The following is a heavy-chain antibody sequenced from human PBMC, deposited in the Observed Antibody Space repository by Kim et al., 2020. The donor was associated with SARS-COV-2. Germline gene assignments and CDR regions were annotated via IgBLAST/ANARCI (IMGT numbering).Heavy chain of an antibody. CDR1: GYTFTSYA. Sequence: ASVKVSCKASGYTFTSYAMNWVRQAPGQGLEWMGWINTNTGNPTYAQGFTGRFVFSLDTSVSTAYLQISSLKAEDTAVYYCARVPAKDADFGVWIAAAGEAHPYYYYYGMDVWGQGTTVTVSS. V-gene: IGHV7-4-1*02. CDR2: INTNTGNP. J-gene: IGHJ6*02. CDR3: ARVPAKDADFGVWIAAAGEAHPYYYYYGMDV. D-gene: IGHD6-13*01.